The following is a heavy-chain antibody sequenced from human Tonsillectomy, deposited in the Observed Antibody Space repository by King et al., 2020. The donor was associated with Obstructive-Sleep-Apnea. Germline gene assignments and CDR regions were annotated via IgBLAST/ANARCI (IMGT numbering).Heavy chain of an antibody. Sequence: FTLKESGPTLVRPSQTLTLTCTFSGFSLSTSEAVVGWIRQPPGKALEWLALIYWDDYNRYSPSLKRRLTITKATSKNQVVLTMTNMDPVDTATYYCAHRQEVYYETSCFDYWGQGTLVTVSS. CDR2: IYWDDYN. D-gene: IGHD3-22*01. V-gene: IGHV2-5*02. CDR1: GFSLSTSEAV. J-gene: IGHJ4*02. CDR3: AHRQEVYYETSCFDY.